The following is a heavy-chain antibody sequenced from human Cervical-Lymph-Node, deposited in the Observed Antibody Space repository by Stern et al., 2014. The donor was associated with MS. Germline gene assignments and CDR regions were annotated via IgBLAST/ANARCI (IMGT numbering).Heavy chain of an antibody. CDR1: GFTFINYG. Sequence: VQLVQSGGGLVQPGGSLRLSCSASGFTFINYGIHWVRQAPGRGLEWISYISSSSSYIYFADSVKGRFTISRDNAKNSLNLQMNSLRAEDTAVYFCARDMGITGYYFDYWGQGTLVAVTS. V-gene: IGHV3-48*01. D-gene: IGHD6-13*01. CDR3: ARDMGITGYYFDY. CDR2: ISSSSSYI. J-gene: IGHJ4*02.